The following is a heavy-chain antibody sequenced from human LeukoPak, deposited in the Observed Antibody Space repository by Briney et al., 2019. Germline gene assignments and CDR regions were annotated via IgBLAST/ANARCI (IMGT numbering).Heavy chain of an antibody. D-gene: IGHD5-18*01. CDR2: INHSGST. Sequence: SEALSLTCAVYGGSFSGYYWSWIRQPPGKGLEWIGEINHSGSTNYNPSLKSRVTISVDTSKNQFSLRLSSVTAADTAVYYCARVLPSPWIRLWLHYFDYWGQGTLVPVPS. CDR1: GGSFSGYY. J-gene: IGHJ4*02. V-gene: IGHV4-34*01. CDR3: ARVLPSPWIRLWLHYFDY.